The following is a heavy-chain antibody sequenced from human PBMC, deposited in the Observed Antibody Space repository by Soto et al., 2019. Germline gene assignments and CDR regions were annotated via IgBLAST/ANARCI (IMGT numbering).Heavy chain of an antibody. J-gene: IGHJ5*02. Sequence: SETLSLTCTVSGGSISSGDYYWCWIRQPPGKGLEWIGYIYYSGSTYYNPSLKSRVTISVDTSKNQFSLKLSSVTAADTAVYYCASSRWYPLCFDPWGQGTLVTVSS. CDR2: IYYSGST. V-gene: IGHV4-30-4*01. CDR1: GGSISSGDYY. CDR3: ASSRWYPLCFDP. D-gene: IGHD6-13*01.